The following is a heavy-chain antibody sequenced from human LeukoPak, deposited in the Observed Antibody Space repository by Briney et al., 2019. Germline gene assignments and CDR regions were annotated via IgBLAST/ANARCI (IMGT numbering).Heavy chain of an antibody. J-gene: IGHJ6*03. CDR2: INDRGIAT. Sequence: GGSLRLSCAASGFNFSIYSMNWVRQAPGKGLEWVSTINDRGIATYYADSVKGRFTISRDNSKNTLSLQVSSLRAEDTAIYYCAKGLKTAVGPYKGYHYYMDVWGKGTTVTVSS. CDR1: GFNFSIYS. CDR3: AKGLKTAVGPYKGYHYYMDV. V-gene: IGHV3-23*01. D-gene: IGHD5-18*01.